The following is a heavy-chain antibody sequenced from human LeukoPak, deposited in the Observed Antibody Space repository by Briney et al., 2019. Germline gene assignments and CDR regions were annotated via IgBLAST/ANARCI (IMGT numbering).Heavy chain of an antibody. J-gene: IGHJ4*02. V-gene: IGHV3-48*01. D-gene: IGHD2-15*01. CDR2: ISSSSSTI. CDR1: GFTFSSYS. Sequence: GGSLRLSCAASGFTFSSYSMNWVRQAPGKGPEWVSYISSSSSTIYYADSVKGRFTISRDNAKNSLYLQMNSLRAEDTAVYYCARPSGYCSGGSCFPFDYWGQGTLVTVSS. CDR3: ARPSGYCSGGSCFPFDY.